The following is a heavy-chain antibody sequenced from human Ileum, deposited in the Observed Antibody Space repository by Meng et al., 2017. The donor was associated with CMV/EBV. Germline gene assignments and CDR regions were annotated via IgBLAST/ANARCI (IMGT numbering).Heavy chain of an antibody. Sequence: GGSLRLSCTGSGFNVTTNYMSWVRQAPGEGPEWVSVIYAGGTTYLAGSVKGRFTVSRDNSRNTVYLHMSSLGPEDTAVYYCARQFTLLWFAGFGPWGQGTLVTVSS. J-gene: IGHJ5*02. V-gene: IGHV3-66*02. CDR1: GFNVTTNY. CDR3: ARQFTLLWFAGFGP. CDR2: IYAGGTT. D-gene: IGHD3-10*01.